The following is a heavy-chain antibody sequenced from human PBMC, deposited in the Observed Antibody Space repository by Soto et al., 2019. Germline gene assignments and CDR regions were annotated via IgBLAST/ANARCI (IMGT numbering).Heavy chain of an antibody. CDR1: GGSISSGGYY. Sequence: PSETLSLTCTVSGGSISSGGYYWSWIRQHPGKGLEWIGYIYYSGSTYYNPSLKSRVTISVDTSKNQFSLKLSSVTAADTAVYYCARCGITMIVVGVIVYVRMPGSGSLMNFLIVYGGQGTLVTVSS. CDR3: ARCGITMIVVGVIVYVRMPGSGSLMNFLIVY. D-gene: IGHD3-22*01. V-gene: IGHV4-31*03. CDR2: IYYSGST. J-gene: IGHJ4*02.